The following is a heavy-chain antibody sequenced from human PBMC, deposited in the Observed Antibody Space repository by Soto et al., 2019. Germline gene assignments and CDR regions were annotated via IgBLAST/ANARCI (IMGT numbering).Heavy chain of an antibody. J-gene: IGHJ4*02. V-gene: IGHV4-30-2*01. Sequence: QLQLQESGSRLVKPSETLSLTCAVSGGSIDSGAFSLSWIRQPPGKGLEWIGYVTHSVTAYSIPSPNGRLTLSVDSSQTQFAQKLTSVTAADSAFYYCARIHWAQSSLDYWGRGILVTVSS. CDR1: GGSIDSGAFS. CDR3: ARIHWAQSSLDY. CDR2: VTHSVTA. D-gene: IGHD6-19*01.